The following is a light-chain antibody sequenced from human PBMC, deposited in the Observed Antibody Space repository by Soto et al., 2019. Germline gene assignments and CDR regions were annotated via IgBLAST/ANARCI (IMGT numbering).Light chain of an antibody. CDR3: QQYGSSPYT. V-gene: IGKV3-20*01. Sequence: EIVLTQSPGTLSLSPGERATLSCRASQSVSSSYLAWYQQKPGQAPRLLIYVASTRATGIPDRFSGSGSGIDFTLTISRLEPEDFAVYYCQQYGSSPYTFGQGTKLETK. CDR1: QSVSSSY. CDR2: VAS. J-gene: IGKJ2*01.